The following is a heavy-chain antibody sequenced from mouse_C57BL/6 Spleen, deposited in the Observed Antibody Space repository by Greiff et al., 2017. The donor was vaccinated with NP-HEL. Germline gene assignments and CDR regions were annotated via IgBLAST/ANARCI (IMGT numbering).Heavy chain of an antibody. Sequence: VQLQQPGAELVKPGASVKMSCKASGYTFTSYWINWVKQRPGQGLEWIGDIYPGGGSTNYNEKFKSKAKLTVDSSSSTAYMQLSHLTSENYAVYSYARARIYYDYDGFAYWGQGTILTVSA. CDR3: ARARIYYDYDGFAY. CDR1: GYTFTSYW. D-gene: IGHD2-4*01. J-gene: IGHJ2*01. CDR2: IYPGGGST. V-gene: IGHV1-55*01.